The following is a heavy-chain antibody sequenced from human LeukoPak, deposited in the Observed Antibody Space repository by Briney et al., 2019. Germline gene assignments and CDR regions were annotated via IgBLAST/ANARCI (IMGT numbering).Heavy chain of an antibody. D-gene: IGHD6-19*01. V-gene: IGHV3-48*03. CDR1: GFTFSSYE. J-gene: IGHJ4*02. CDR3: ARGYSSGWYGSF. CDR2: ISSSGRTI. Sequence: PGGSLRLSCAASGFTFSSYEMNWVRQAPGKGLEWVSYISSSGRTIYYADSVKGRFTISRDNAENSLYLQMNSLRAEDTAVYYCARGYSSGWYGSFWGQGTLVTVSS.